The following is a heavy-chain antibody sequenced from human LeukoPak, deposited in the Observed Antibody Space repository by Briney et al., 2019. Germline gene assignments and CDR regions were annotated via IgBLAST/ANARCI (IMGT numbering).Heavy chain of an antibody. J-gene: IGHJ4*02. CDR1: GFTFSSYA. CDR3: AKGLKRIQLWVPFDY. CDR2: ISGSGGST. D-gene: IGHD5-18*01. V-gene: IGHV3-23*01. Sequence: GGSLRLSCSASGFTFSSYAMSWVRQAPGKGLEWVSAISGSGGSTYYADSVKGRFTISRDNSKNTLYLQMNSLRAEDTAVYYCAKGLKRIQLWVPFDYWGQGTLVTVSS.